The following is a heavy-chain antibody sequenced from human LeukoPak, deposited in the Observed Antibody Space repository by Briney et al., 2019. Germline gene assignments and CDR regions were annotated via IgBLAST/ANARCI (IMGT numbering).Heavy chain of an antibody. CDR2: ISSSGSTI. V-gene: IGHV3-48*03. J-gene: IGHJ4*02. D-gene: IGHD6-19*01. Sequence: GGSLRLXCAASGFTCSSYEMKWVRQAPGKGLEWVSYISSSGSTIYYADSVKGRFTISRDNAKNSLYLQMNSLRAEDTAVYYCASHSSGWYSDFDYWGQGTLVTVSS. CDR1: GFTCSSYE. CDR3: ASHSSGWYSDFDY.